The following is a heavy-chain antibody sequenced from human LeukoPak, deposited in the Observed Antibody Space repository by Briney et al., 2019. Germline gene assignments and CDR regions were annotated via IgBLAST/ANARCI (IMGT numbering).Heavy chain of an antibody. J-gene: IGHJ5*02. D-gene: IGHD6-19*01. V-gene: IGHV4-34*01. CDR1: GVSFSGYY. CDR3: AKGAGPPWFDP. Sequence: SETLSLTCAVYGVSFSGYYWSWIRQPPGRGLEWIGEINHSGSTNYNPSLKSRVTISVDTSKNQFSLKVTPVTAADTAVYYCAKGAGPPWFDPWGQGTLVTVSS. CDR2: INHSGST.